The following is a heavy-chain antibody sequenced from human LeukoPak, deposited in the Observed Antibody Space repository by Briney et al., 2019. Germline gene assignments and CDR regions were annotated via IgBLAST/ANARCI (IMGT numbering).Heavy chain of an antibody. CDR3: ARASGQQLVRSLYYYYMDV. Sequence: GGSLRLSCAASGFTVSSNYMSWVRQAPGKGLEWVSVIYSGGSTYYADSVKGRFTISRDNSKNTLYLQMNSLRAEDTAVYYCARASGQQLVRSLYYYYMDVWGKGTTVTVSS. J-gene: IGHJ6*03. CDR1: GFTVSSNY. CDR2: IYSGGST. V-gene: IGHV3-53*01. D-gene: IGHD6-13*01.